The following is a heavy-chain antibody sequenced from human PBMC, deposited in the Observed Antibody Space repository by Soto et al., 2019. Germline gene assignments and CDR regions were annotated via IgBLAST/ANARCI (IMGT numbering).Heavy chain of an antibody. D-gene: IGHD4-4*01. Sequence: QVQLVQAGGEVERPGSSVKVSCKASGGTFSTYAIHWVRQAPDKGLEWVAVISHDGGSENQLDSVKGRFTISRDNSKSTVYLQMNSLRVEDTAVYYCARDQVDYSNYVSYYGVDVWGQGTTVTVSS. J-gene: IGHJ6*02. CDR1: GGTFSTYA. V-gene: IGHV3-30-3*01. CDR2: ISHDGGSE. CDR3: ARDQVDYSNYVSYYGVDV.